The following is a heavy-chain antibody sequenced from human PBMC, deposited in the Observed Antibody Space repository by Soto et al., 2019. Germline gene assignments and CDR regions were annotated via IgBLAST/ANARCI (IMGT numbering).Heavy chain of an antibody. J-gene: IGHJ4*02. D-gene: IGHD6-13*01. V-gene: IGHV3-23*01. Sequence: PGGSLRLSCAASGFTFSDSTMHWVRQTSGRGLEWVSGISGSGDSTYYADSVKGRFTISRDNSKNTLYLQMNSLRAEDTAVYYCARDSSWYMFDYWGQGTLVTVSS. CDR2: ISGSGDST. CDR3: ARDSSWYMFDY. CDR1: GFTFSDST.